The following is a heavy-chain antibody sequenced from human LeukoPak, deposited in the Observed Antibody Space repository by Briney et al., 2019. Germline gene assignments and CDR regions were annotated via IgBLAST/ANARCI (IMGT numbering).Heavy chain of an antibody. CDR3: VTGVYYFDY. D-gene: IGHD3-10*01. CDR1: GFTFSTYT. V-gene: IGHV3-30-3*01. CDR2: LSHDGSNE. J-gene: IGHJ4*02. Sequence: PGRSLRLSCAASGFTFSTYTMHWVRQAPGRGLEWVAVLSHDGSNEDYGDSVKGRFTISRDNPKNSLYLQMNSLRAEDTAVYYCVTGVYYFDYWGQGTLVTVSS.